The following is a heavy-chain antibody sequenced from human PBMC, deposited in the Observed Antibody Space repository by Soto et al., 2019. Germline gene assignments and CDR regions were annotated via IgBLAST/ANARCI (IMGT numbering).Heavy chain of an antibody. J-gene: IGHJ3*02. V-gene: IGHV3-23*01. D-gene: IGHD1-26*01. CDR1: GFSFSSYG. Sequence: PGGSLRLSCAASGFSFSSYGMSWVRQAPGKGLEWVSAISGSGSNKYYADSVKGRFTISRDNSKNTLYLQMNSLRAEDTAVYYCANLLIVGPRDAFDIWGQGTMVTVSS. CDR3: ANLLIVGPRDAFDI. CDR2: ISGSGSNK.